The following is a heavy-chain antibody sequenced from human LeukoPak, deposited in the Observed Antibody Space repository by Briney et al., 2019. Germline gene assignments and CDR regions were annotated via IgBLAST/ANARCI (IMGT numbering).Heavy chain of an antibody. CDR2: IYYSGST. D-gene: IGHD6-19*01. V-gene: IGHV4-59*01. J-gene: IGHJ6*04. CDR1: GGSISSYY. Sequence: SETLSLTCTVSGGSISSYYWSWIRQPPGKGLEWLGYIYYSGSTNYNPSLKSRVTISVDTSKNQFSLKLSSVTAADTAVYYCARAKQRIAVAGGGGMDVWGKGTTVTVSS. CDR3: ARAKQRIAVAGGGGMDV.